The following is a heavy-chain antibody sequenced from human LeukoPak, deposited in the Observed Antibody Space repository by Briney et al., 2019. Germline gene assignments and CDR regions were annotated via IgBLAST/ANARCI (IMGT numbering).Heavy chain of an antibody. CDR1: GFTFSSYA. V-gene: IGHV3-74*03. CDR3: AKQYGSGWYLFDY. Sequence: GGSLRLSCAASGFTFSSYAMSWVRQAPGKGLVWVSRIHSDGISTTYADSVKGRFTISRDNAKNTLYLQMNSLRAEDTAVYYCAKQYGSGWYLFDYWGQGTLVTVSS. CDR2: IHSDGIST. D-gene: IGHD6-19*01. J-gene: IGHJ4*02.